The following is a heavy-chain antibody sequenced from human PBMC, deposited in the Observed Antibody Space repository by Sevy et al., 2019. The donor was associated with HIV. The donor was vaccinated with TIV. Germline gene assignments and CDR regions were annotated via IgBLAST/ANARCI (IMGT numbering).Heavy chain of an antibody. CDR1: GFTFSSYA. Sequence: GGSLRLSCAASGFTFSSYAMSWVRQAPGKGLEWVSAISGSGGSTYYADSVKGRFTISRDNSKNTLYLQMNSLRAEDTAEYYCAKWGVPGWLQLHFDYWGQGTLVTVSS. J-gene: IGHJ4*02. CDR3: AKWGVPGWLQLHFDY. D-gene: IGHD5-12*01. V-gene: IGHV3-23*01. CDR2: ISGSGGST.